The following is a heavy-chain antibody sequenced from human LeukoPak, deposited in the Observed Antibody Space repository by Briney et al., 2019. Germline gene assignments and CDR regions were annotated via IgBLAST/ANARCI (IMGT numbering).Heavy chain of an antibody. Sequence: GGSLRLSCAASGFTFSSYGMHWVRQAPGKGLEWVSSISSSSSSIYYADSVKGRFTISRDNAKNSLYLQMNSLRADDTAVYYCARGGSGNWNAPFDYWGQGTLVTVSS. J-gene: IGHJ4*02. V-gene: IGHV3-21*01. CDR3: ARGGSGNWNAPFDY. CDR2: ISSSSSSI. CDR1: GFTFSSYG. D-gene: IGHD1-1*01.